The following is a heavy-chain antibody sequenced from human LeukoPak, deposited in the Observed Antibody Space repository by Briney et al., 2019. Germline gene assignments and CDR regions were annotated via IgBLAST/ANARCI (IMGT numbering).Heavy chain of an antibody. V-gene: IGHV3-21*01. Sequence: PGGSLRLSCAASGFTFSSHSMNWVRQAPGKGLEWVSSIGSSSSYIYYADSVKGRFTISRDNAKNSLYLQMNSLRAKDTAVYDCARGRVDSNYHHCWYFDLWGRGTLDTVSS. CDR3: ARGRVDSNYHHCWYFDL. CDR2: IGSSSSYI. CDR1: GFTFSSHS. J-gene: IGHJ2*01. D-gene: IGHD4-11*01.